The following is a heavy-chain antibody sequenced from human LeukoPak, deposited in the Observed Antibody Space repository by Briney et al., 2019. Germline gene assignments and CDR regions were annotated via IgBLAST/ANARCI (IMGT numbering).Heavy chain of an antibody. CDR2: ISSGSRTI. J-gene: IGHJ4*02. CDR1: GFSFSGYS. V-gene: IGHV3-48*01. Sequence: GGSLRLSGAASGFSFSGYSMNWVRQAPGRGLEWISYISSGSRTIFYADSVKGRFTISRDNAKNTLYLQMNSLRAEDTAVYYCAKLLGDYYDILTGYYYYFDYWGQGTLVTVSS. D-gene: IGHD3-9*01. CDR3: AKLLGDYYDILTGYYYYFDY.